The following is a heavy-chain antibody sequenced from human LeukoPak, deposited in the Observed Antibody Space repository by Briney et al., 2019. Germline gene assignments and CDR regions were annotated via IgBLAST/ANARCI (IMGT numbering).Heavy chain of an antibody. D-gene: IGHD3-16*01. Sequence: ASVKVSCKPSGYSFTIYDINWLRQAPGQGPEWMGWVNTATGNTGYAQKFQGRVSMTRDTSRTTAYMELRSLTSEDTAVYFCARVWGPTPIHYFDYWGQGSLVTVST. CDR2: VNTATGNT. CDR3: ARVWGPTPIHYFDY. CDR1: GYSFTIYD. V-gene: IGHV1-8*01. J-gene: IGHJ4*02.